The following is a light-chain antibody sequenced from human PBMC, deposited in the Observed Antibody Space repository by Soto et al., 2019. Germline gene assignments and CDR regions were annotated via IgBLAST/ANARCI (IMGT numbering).Light chain of an antibody. CDR3: QQSYTTPVYT. CDR1: QSIIFY. V-gene: IGKV1-39*01. CDR2: AAS. J-gene: IGKJ2*01. Sequence: DIQMTQSPSSLSASVGDRVTITCRASQSIIFYLNWYQQKPGQAPRLLIYAASNLQSGVPSRFSGSGSGTEFTLTISSLQPEHFATYFCQQSYTTPVYTFGQGTKLEIK.